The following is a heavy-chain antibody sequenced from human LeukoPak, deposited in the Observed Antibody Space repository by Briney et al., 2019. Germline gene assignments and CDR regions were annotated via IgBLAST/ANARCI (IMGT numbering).Heavy chain of an antibody. Sequence: PGRSLRLSCAASGFTFSSYAMHWVRQAPGKGLEWVAVISYDGSNKYYADSVKGRFTISRDNSKNTLYLQMSSLRVEDTAVYYCAKDFNRGLPDYWGQGTLVIVSS. CDR2: ISYDGSNK. J-gene: IGHJ4*02. CDR1: GFTFSSYA. CDR3: AKDFNRGLPDY. V-gene: IGHV3-30*04. D-gene: IGHD2-21*01.